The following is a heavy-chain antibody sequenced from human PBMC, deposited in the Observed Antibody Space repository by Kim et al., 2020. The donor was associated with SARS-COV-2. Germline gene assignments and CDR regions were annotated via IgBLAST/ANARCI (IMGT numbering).Heavy chain of an antibody. V-gene: IGHV4-39*07. CDR1: GGSISSSSYY. D-gene: IGHD3-22*01. J-gene: IGHJ4*02. Sequence: SETLSLTRTVSGGSISSSSYYWGWIRQPPGKGLEWIGSIYYSGSTYYNPSLKSRVTISVDTSKNQFSLKLSSVTAADTAVYYCARGYYYESSGQFEYWGQGTLVTVSS. CDR3: ARGYYYESSGQFEY. CDR2: IYYSGST.